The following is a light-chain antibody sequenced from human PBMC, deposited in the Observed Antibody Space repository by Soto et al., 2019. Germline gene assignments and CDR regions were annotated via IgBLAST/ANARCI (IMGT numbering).Light chain of an antibody. CDR2: GAS. J-gene: IGKJ1*01. CDR3: LQYNRWPRT. CDR1: QNVSSN. Sequence: EIVMTQSPATLSVSPGERATLSCRASQNVSSNLAWYQQKPGQAPRLVVYGASTRATGAPARFSGSGSGTEFTLTISSLQSEDFVLYYCLQYNRWPRTFGQGTKVEIK. V-gene: IGKV3-15*01.